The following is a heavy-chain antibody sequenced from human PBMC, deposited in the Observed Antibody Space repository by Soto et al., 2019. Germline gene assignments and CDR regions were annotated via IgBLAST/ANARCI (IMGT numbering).Heavy chain of an antibody. J-gene: IGHJ4*02. CDR1: GGSISSGGYY. CDR2: IYYSGST. V-gene: IGHV4-31*03. Sequence: QVQLQESGPGLVKPSQTLSLTCTVSGGSISSGGYYWSWIRQHPGKGLEWIGYIYYSGSTYYNPSLKSRVTIPVNTSKNQFSLKLSSVTAADTAVYYCARDHRAQYYFDYWGQGTLVTVSS. CDR3: ARDHRAQYYFDY.